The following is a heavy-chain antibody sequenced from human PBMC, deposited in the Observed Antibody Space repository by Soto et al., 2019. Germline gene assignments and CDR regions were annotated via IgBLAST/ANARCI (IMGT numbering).Heavy chain of an antibody. CDR1: GFIFSDYA. V-gene: IGHV3-30*09. Sequence: GGSLRLSCAASGFIFSDYAMHWVRQAPGKGLEWVAVISYGGDNKYYADSVRGRFAISRDNLKNTLDLQMNSLNPEDTAVYHCAKARHSTSWYGLEADFWGQGTLVTVSS. CDR2: ISYGGDNK. J-gene: IGHJ4*02. D-gene: IGHD6-13*01. CDR3: AKARHSTSWYGLEADF.